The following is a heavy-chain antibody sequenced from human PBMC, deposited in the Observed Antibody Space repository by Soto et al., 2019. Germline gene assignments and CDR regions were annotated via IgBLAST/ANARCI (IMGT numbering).Heavy chain of an antibody. D-gene: IGHD5-18*01. CDR2: IYPGDSDT. CDR3: ARRNTDMGYYHHDMHA. Sequence: PGESLKISCKGSGYSFTSYWIGWVRQMPGEGLEWMGIIYPGDSDTRYSPSFQGQVTISADKSISTAYLQWSSLKASDTAMYYCARRNTDMGYYHHDMHAWPQRTTATV. V-gene: IGHV5-51*01. CDR1: GYSFTSYW. J-gene: IGHJ6*02.